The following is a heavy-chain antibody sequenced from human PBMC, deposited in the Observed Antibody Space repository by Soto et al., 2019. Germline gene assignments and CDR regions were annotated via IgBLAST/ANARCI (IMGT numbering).Heavy chain of an antibody. CDR3: VRGYYFGYFDY. CDR1: GGSISSYY. D-gene: IGHD3-22*01. J-gene: IGHJ4*02. V-gene: IGHV4-59*08. Sequence: QVQLQESGPGLVKPSETLSLTCTVSGGSISSYYWSWIRQPPGKGLEWIGYIYYSGSTNYNPSLKSRVTISVDTSKNQFSLKLSSVTAADTAVYYCVRGYYFGYFDYWGQGTLVTVSS. CDR2: IYYSGST.